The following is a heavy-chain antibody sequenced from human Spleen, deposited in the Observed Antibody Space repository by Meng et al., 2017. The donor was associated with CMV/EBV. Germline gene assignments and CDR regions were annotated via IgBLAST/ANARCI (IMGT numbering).Heavy chain of an antibody. V-gene: IGHV4-61*08. CDR1: SGSVSGGGYC. D-gene: IGHD4-17*01. CDR2: IYYSGST. J-gene: IGHJ4*02. Sequence: CTVSSGSVSGGGYCWSWIRQPPGKGLEWIGYIYYSGSTNYNSSLKSRVTISIDTSKNQFSLKLRSVTAADTAVYYCARAVRSSHFDYWGQGTLVTVSS. CDR3: ARAVRSSHFDY.